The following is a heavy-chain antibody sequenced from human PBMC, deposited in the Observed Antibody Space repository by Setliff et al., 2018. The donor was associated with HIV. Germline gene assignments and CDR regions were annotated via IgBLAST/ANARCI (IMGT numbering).Heavy chain of an antibody. Sequence: PSETLSLTCTVSGASIGSSTYYWGCIRQPPGKGLEWIGSIYYSGSTYYNPSLKSRVTISRDTSKNHFSLKLSSVTAADTAIYYCARHPAEGSESYAALKRYFDLWGRGTLVTVSS. CDR2: IYYSGST. CDR3: ARHPAEGSESYAALKRYFDL. J-gene: IGHJ2*01. CDR1: GASIGSSTYY. D-gene: IGHD3-10*01. V-gene: IGHV4-39*01.